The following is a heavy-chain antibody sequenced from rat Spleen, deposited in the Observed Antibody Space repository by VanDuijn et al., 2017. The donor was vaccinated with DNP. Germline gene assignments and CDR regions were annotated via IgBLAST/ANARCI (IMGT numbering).Heavy chain of an antibody. Sequence: EVRLVVSGGGLVQPGRSLKLSCSVSGLTFSDYYMAWVRQTPTRGLEWVASISYDGFSSYYRDSVKGRFTISRDNAKSTLYLQMDSLRSEDTATYYCTTVGPYWFDYWGQGVMVTVSS. V-gene: IGHV5-20*01. CDR3: TTVGPYWFDY. CDR2: ISYDGFSS. CDR1: GLTFSDYY. J-gene: IGHJ2*01. D-gene: IGHD4-2*01.